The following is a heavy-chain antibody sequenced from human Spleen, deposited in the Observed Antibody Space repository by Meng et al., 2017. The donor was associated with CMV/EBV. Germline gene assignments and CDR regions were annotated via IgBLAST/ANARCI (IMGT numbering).Heavy chain of an antibody. CDR3: ARSMVRGVSAYYYGMDV. CDR2: IYYSGST. V-gene: IGHV4-61*01. D-gene: IGHD3-10*01. J-gene: IGHJ6*02. Sequence: SETLSLTCTVSGGSVSSGTYYWIWIRQPPGKGLEWIGYIYYSGSTNYNPSLKSRVAISVDTSKNRISLKLSSVTAADTAVYYCARSMVRGVSAYYYGMDVWGQGTTVTVSS. CDR1: GGSVSSGTYY.